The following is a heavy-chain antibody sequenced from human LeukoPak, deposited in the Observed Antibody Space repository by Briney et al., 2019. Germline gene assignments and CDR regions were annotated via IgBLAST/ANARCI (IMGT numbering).Heavy chain of an antibody. V-gene: IGHV4-59*01. CDR3: ARDGDVGAGNWFDP. CDR1: GGSISSYY. CDR2: IYYSGST. J-gene: IGHJ5*02. Sequence: SETLSLTCTVSGGSISSYYWGWIRQPPGKGLEWIGYIYYSGSTNYNPSLKSRVTMSVDTSKNQFSLRLSSVTAADTAVYYCARDGDVGAGNWFDPWGQGTLVTVSS. D-gene: IGHD3-10*01.